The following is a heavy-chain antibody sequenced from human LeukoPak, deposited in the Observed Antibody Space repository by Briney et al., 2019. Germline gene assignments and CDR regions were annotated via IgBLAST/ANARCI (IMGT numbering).Heavy chain of an antibody. CDR3: ARGSSSSRPYYFDS. D-gene: IGHD6-6*01. Sequence: GGSLRLSCVASGFTFSRYAMSWARQAPGKGLEWVSAITDSGGDTYHADSVQGRFTISRDNSDDTLYMQMNSLRVEDTAVYYCARGSSSSRPYYFDSWGQGTLVTVSS. V-gene: IGHV3-23*01. J-gene: IGHJ4*02. CDR2: ITDSGGDT. CDR1: GFTFSRYA.